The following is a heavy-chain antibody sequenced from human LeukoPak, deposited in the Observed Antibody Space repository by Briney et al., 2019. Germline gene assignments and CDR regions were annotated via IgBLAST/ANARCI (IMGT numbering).Heavy chain of an antibody. CDR1: GFTFITYS. Sequence: GGSLRLSCAPSGFTFITYSMHCVRQAPGNGLEWVSSISTSSSYIYYTDSVKGRFTISRDNAKNSLYLQMNSLRAEDTAVYYCARGGYNSGSGDYWGQGTLVTVSS. J-gene: IGHJ4*02. D-gene: IGHD6-19*01. CDR3: ARGGYNSGSGDY. V-gene: IGHV3-21*01. CDR2: ISTSSSYI.